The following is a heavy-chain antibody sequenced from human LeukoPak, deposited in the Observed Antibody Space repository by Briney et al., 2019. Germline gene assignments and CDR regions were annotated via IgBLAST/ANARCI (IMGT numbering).Heavy chain of an antibody. D-gene: IGHD3-16*01. CDR2: INPNSGGT. J-gene: IGHJ4*02. V-gene: IGHV1-2*02. CDR1: RYTFTGYY. CDR3: AREGGALLRFDY. Sequence: ASVKLSCKASRYTFTGYYMHWVRQAAGHRRAWRGWINPNSGGTNYAQKFQGRVTMTRDTSISTAYMELSRLRSDDTAVYCCAREGGALLRFDYWGQGTPVTVSP.